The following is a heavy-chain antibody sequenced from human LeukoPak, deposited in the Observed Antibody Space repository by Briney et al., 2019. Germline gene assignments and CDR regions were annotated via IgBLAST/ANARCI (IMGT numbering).Heavy chain of an antibody. CDR1: GFTFSSYA. V-gene: IGHV3-23*01. Sequence: GGSLRLSCAASGFTFSSYAMSWVRQAPGKGLKWVSAISGSGSYTYYADSVKGRFTISRDNSKNTLCLQMNSLRAEDTAVYYCAKAPVTTCSGAYCYPFDYWSQGTLVTVSS. CDR3: AKAPVTTCSGAYCYPFDY. D-gene: IGHD2-15*01. CDR2: ISGSGSYT. J-gene: IGHJ4*02.